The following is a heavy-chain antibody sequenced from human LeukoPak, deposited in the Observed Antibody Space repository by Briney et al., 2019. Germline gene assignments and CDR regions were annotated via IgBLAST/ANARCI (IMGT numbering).Heavy chain of an antibody. CDR2: MNPNSGNT. Sequence: ASVKVSCKASGYTFTSYDINWVRQATGQGLEWMGWMNPNSGNTGYAQKFQGRVTMTRNTSISTAYMELSSLRSEDTAVYYCAYYYDSSGYYLIWGQGALVTVSS. CDR1: GYTFTSYD. D-gene: IGHD3-22*01. CDR3: AYYYDSSGYYLI. J-gene: IGHJ4*02. V-gene: IGHV1-8*01.